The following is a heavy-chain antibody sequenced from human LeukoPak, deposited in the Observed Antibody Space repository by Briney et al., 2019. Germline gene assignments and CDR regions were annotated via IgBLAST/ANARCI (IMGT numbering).Heavy chain of an antibody. V-gene: IGHV1-69*01. CDR2: IIPIFGTA. J-gene: IGHJ5*02. CDR1: GGTFSSYA. D-gene: IGHD6-13*01. CDR3: ARQAAAGTAPHWFDP. Sequence: ASVKVSRKASGGTFSSYAISWVRQAPGQGLEWMGGIIPIFGTANYAQKFQGRVTITADESTSTAYMELSSLRSEDTAVYYCARQAAAGTAPHWFDPWGQGTLVTVSS.